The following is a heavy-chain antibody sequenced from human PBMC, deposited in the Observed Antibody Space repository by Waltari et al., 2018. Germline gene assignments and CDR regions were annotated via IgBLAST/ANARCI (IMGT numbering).Heavy chain of an antibody. D-gene: IGHD4-17*01. V-gene: IGHV3-48*01. CDR3: ARDDYAGAFDI. CDR2: ISRSSSTI. CDR1: GFTFSSYS. J-gene: IGHJ3*02. Sequence: EVQLVESGGGLVQPGGSLRLSCAASGFTFSSYSMNWVRQAPGKGLEWVSYISRSSSTIYYADSVKGRFTISRDNAKNSLYLQMNSLRAEDTAVYYCARDDYAGAFDIWGQGTMVTVSS.